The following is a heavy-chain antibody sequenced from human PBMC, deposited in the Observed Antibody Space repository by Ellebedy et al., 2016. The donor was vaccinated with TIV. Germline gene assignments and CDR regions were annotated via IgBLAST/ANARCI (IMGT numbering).Heavy chain of an antibody. CDR3: ARSSGSYYEEAFDI. CDR2: IYWDDDK. J-gene: IGHJ3*02. CDR1: GFSLSTSGVG. Sequence: SGPTLVKPTQTLTLTCTFSGFSLSTSGVGMGWIRQPPGKALEWLALIYWDDDKRYSPSLKRRLTITKDTSKNQVVLTMTNMDPVDTATYYCARSSGSYYEEAFDIWGQGTMVTVSS. D-gene: IGHD1-26*01. V-gene: IGHV2-5*02.